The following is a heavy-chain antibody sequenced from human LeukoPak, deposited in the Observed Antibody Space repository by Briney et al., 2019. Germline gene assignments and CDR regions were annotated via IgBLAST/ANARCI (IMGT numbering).Heavy chain of an antibody. CDR2: ISAYNGNT. CDR3: ARDGGMIAAGPFDY. Sequence: ASVKVSCKASGYTFTSYGISWVRQAPGQGLERMGWISAYNGNTNYAQELQGRVTMTTDTSTSTAYMELRSLRSDDTAVYYCARDGGMIAAGPFDYWGQGTLVTVSP. J-gene: IGHJ4*02. V-gene: IGHV1-18*04. CDR1: GYTFTSYG. D-gene: IGHD6-13*01.